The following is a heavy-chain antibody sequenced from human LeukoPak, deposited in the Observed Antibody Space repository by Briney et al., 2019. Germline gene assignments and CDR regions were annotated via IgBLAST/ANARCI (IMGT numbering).Heavy chain of an antibody. D-gene: IGHD1-1*01. CDR1: GFTFSSQW. V-gene: IGHV3-74*01. CDR2: ISNDGSNT. Sequence: PGGSLRLSCAASGFTFSSQWMHWVRQAPGKGLVWVSRISNDGSNTNYADSVKGRFTISRDNSKNSLYLQMNSLRAEDTALYYCAKAVQLWNYFDYWGQGTLVTVSS. CDR3: AKAVQLWNYFDY. J-gene: IGHJ4*02.